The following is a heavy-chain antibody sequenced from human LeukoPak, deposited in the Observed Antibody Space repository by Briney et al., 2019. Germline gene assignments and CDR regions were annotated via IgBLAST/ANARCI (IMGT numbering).Heavy chain of an antibody. CDR3: ATTMVRGVIISNFDY. Sequence: SVKVSCKASGGTFSSYAISWVRQAPGQGLEWMGGIIPIFGTANYAQKFQGRVTITTDESTSTAYMELSSLRSEDTAVYYCATTMVRGVIISNFDYWGQGTLVTVSS. V-gene: IGHV1-69*05. D-gene: IGHD3-10*01. J-gene: IGHJ4*02. CDR2: IIPIFGTA. CDR1: GGTFSSYA.